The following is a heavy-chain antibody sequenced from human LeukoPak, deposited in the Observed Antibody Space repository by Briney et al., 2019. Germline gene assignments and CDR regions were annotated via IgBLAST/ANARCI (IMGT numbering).Heavy chain of an antibody. V-gene: IGHV1-69*04. J-gene: IGHJ1*01. CDR1: GGTFSGYP. CDR3: ARDRNAWVVGATAEYFQN. D-gene: IGHD1-26*01. CDR2: IIPIFDIV. Sequence: GSSVKVSCKTSGGTFSGYPISWVRQAPGQGLEWMGRIIPIFDIVNYAENFQGRVTITADKSTSTAYMELSSLRSEDTAMYYCARDRNAWVVGATAEYFQNWGQGTLVTVSS.